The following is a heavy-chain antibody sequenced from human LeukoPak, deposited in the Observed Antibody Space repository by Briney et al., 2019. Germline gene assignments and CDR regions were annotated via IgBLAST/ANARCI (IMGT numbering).Heavy chain of an antibody. CDR2: IYDSGST. CDR3: ARVPRYYYYMDV. CDR1: GGSISSYY. Sequence: PSETLSLTCTVSGGSISSYYWSWLRQPPGKGLEWIGYIYDSGSTNYNPSLKSRDTISVDTSKNQFSLKLSFVTAADTAVYYCARVPRYYYYMDVWGKGTTVTVSS. V-gene: IGHV4-59*01. J-gene: IGHJ6*03.